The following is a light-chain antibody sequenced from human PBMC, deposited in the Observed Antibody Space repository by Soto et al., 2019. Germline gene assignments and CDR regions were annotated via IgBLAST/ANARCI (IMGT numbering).Light chain of an antibody. J-gene: IGKJ1*01. CDR2: GAS. V-gene: IGKV3-15*01. CDR1: QSVSSN. CDR3: QQYNNWPRT. Sequence: EIVMTQSPATLSVSPEERGTLSCRASQSVSSNLAWYQQQPGQAPRLLISGASTRATGIPARFSGSGSGTEFTLTISSLQSEDFAVYYCQQYNNWPRTFGQGTKVDIK.